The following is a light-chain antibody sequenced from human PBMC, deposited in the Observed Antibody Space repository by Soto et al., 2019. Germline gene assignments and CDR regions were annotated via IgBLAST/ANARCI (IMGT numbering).Light chain of an antibody. Sequence: EIVLTQSPGTLSLSPGERATLSCRASQSVRSSYLAWYQQKPGQAPRLLIYDASNRATGVPTRFSGSGSGTDFTLTISSLEPEDFAVYYCQQRNKWPPVTFGGGTRVEIK. J-gene: IGKJ4*01. CDR1: QSVRSSY. CDR3: QQRNKWPPVT. V-gene: IGKV3-11*01. CDR2: DAS.